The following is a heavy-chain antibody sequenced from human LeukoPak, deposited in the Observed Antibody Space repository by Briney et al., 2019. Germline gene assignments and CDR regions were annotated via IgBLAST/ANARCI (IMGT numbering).Heavy chain of an antibody. D-gene: IGHD2-8*01. CDR1: GFTFSSYG. Sequence: GGSLRLSCAASGFTFSSYGMHWVRQAPGKGLGWVAVIWYDGSNKYYADSVRGRFTISRDNSKNTLYLQMNSLRAEDTAVYYCAKDRSSYCTNGVCDWFDPWGQGTLVTVSS. CDR3: AKDRSSYCTNGVCDWFDP. CDR2: IWYDGSNK. V-gene: IGHV3-33*06. J-gene: IGHJ5*02.